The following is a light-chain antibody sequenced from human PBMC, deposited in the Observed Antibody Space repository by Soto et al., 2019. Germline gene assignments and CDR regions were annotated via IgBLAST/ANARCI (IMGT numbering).Light chain of an antibody. Sequence: QSALTQPPSASGSPGQSVTISCTGTSSDVGNFNYVSWYQQHPGKAPKLIIYEVTKRPSGVPDRFSGSKSDNTASLTISGLQADDEADYYCAAWDDSLRGGVFGTGTKVTVL. J-gene: IGLJ1*01. CDR3: AAWDDSLRGGV. CDR2: EVT. V-gene: IGLV2-8*01. CDR1: SSDVGNFNY.